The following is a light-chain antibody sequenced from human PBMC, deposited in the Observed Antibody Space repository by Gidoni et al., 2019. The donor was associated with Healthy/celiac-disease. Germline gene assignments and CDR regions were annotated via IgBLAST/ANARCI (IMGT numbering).Light chain of an antibody. CDR3: QQSYSTPST. CDR1: QSISSY. Sequence: DIQMTQSPSSLSASVGDRVTITCRASQSISSYVNWYQQKPGKAPKLLIYAASSLQSGVTSRCSGSGSGTDFTLTMSSLQPEDFATYYCQQSYSTPSTWGQGTKLEIK. CDR2: AAS. V-gene: IGKV1-39*01. J-gene: IGKJ2*01.